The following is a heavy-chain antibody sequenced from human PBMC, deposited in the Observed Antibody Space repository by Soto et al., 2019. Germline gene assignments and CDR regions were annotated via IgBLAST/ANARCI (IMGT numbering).Heavy chain of an antibody. Sequence: ASVKVSCKASGYTFTSYGISWVRQAPGQGLEWMGWISAYNGNTNYAQKLQGRVTMTTDTSTSTAYMELRSLRSDDTAVYYCARVGRITIFGVVTEYYFAYWGQGTLVTVSS. CDR3: ARVGRITIFGVVTEYYFAY. V-gene: IGHV1-18*01. CDR2: ISAYNGNT. J-gene: IGHJ4*02. CDR1: GYTFTSYG. D-gene: IGHD3-3*01.